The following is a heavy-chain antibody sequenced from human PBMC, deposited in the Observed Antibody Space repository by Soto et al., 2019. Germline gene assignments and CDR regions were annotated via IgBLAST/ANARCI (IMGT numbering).Heavy chain of an antibody. CDR3: DRLQYSYGPFFDC. V-gene: IGHV4-30-2*01. CDR2: IYHSGST. D-gene: IGHD5-18*01. CDR1: GGSISSGGYS. Sequence: PSETLSLTCAVSGGSISSGGYSWSWIRQPPGKGLEWIGYIYHSGSTYYNPSLKSRVTISVDRSKNQFSLKLSSVTAADTAVYYCDRLQYSYGPFFDCWGQGTLVSVSS. J-gene: IGHJ4*02.